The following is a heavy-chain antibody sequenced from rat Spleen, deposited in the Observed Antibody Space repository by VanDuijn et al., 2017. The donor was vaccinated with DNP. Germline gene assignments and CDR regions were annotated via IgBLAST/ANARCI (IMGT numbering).Heavy chain of an antibody. CDR3: ARGNNGGYDY. D-gene: IGHD1-11*01. Sequence: QVQLKESGPGLVQPSQTLSLTCTVSGFSLTSYNVHWVRQPTGKGLEWLGIIWTGGITDYNSTLKSRLSISRDTSKSQVFLKMNSLQTEDIATYYCARGNNGGYDYWGQGVMVTVSS. CDR1: GFSLTSYN. V-gene: IGHV2-30*01. J-gene: IGHJ2*01. CDR2: IWTGGIT.